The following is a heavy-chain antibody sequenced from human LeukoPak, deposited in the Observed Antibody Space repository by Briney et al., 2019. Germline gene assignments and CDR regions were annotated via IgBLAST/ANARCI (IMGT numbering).Heavy chain of an antibody. CDR2: ISGSGGST. CDR1: GFTFSSYA. CDR3: ARAGNYYDSSGYYYA. Sequence: GGSLRLSCAASGFTFSSYAMSWVRQAPGKGLEWVSAISGSGGSTYYADSVKGRFTISRDNSKNTLYLQMNSLRAEDTAVYYCARAGNYYDSSGYYYAWGQGTLVTVSS. J-gene: IGHJ4*02. V-gene: IGHV3-23*01. D-gene: IGHD3-22*01.